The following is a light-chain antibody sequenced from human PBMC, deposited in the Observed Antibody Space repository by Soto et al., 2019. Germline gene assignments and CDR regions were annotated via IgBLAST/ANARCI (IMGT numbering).Light chain of an antibody. CDR2: DAS. Sequence: DIQMTQSPSSLFASVGDRVTITCQATQDINIYLNWYQQKPGKAPNLLIYDASNLEIGVPSRFSGSGSGTHFTFTISSXQTEDIGTYYCQQYDILPITFGRGTRLETK. CDR3: QQYDILPIT. CDR1: QDINIY. J-gene: IGKJ5*01. V-gene: IGKV1-33*01.